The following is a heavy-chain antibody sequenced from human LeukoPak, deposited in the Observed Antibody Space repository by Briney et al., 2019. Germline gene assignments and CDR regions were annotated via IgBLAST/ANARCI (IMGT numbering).Heavy chain of an antibody. CDR3: TTDRYYDNSELQFQH. CDR1: GFSVNSNY. Sequence: GGSLRLSCAASGFSVNSNYMNWVRQAPGKGLEWVSVIYDSGSTFYADSVKGRFTISRDNSKNILFLQMNSLRVEDAAVYYCTTDRYYDNSELQFQHWGQGTLVTVSS. D-gene: IGHD3-22*01. V-gene: IGHV3-53*01. CDR2: IYDSGST. J-gene: IGHJ1*01.